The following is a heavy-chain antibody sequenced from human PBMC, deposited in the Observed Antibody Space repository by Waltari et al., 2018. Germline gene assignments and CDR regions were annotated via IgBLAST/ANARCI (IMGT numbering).Heavy chain of an antibody. CDR3: ARDPLGWPAADAFDI. J-gene: IGHJ3*02. CDR1: GGSISSYY. Sequence: QVQLQESGPGLVKPSETLSLTCTVSGGSISSYYWSWIRQPAGKGLEWIGRIYTSGSTTYNPSLKSRVTMSVDTSKNQFSLKLSSVTAADTAVYYCARDPLGWPAADAFDIWGQGTMVTVSS. D-gene: IGHD6-13*01. CDR2: IYTSGST. V-gene: IGHV4-4*07.